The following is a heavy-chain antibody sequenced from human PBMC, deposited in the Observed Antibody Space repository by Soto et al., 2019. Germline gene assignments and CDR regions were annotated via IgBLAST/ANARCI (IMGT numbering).Heavy chain of an antibody. V-gene: IGHV3-30*18. CDR2: ISYDGSNK. D-gene: IGHD7-27*01. CDR1: GFTFSSYG. Sequence: GGSLRLSCAASGFTFSSYGMHWVRPAPGKGLEWVAVISYDGSNKYYADSVKGRFTISRDNSKNTLYLQMNSLRAEDTAVYYCAKGRATGEKTRDAFDIWGQGTMVTVSS. CDR3: AKGRATGEKTRDAFDI. J-gene: IGHJ3*02.